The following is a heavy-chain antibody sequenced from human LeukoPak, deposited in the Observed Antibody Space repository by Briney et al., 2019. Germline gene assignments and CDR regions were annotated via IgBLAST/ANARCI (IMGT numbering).Heavy chain of an antibody. Sequence: GGSLRLSCSASGLTFSSYAMHWVRQAPGKGLEYVSVISSNGGNTYYADSVKGRFTISRDNSKNTLFLQMSSLRAEDTAVYYCSSGSSMDVWGQGTTVTVSS. CDR1: GLTFSSYA. J-gene: IGHJ6*02. V-gene: IGHV3-64D*06. CDR3: SSGSSMDV. CDR2: ISSNGGNT. D-gene: IGHD3-22*01.